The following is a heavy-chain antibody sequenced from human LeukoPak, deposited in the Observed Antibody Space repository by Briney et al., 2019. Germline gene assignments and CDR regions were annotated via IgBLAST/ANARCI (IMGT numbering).Heavy chain of an antibody. D-gene: IGHD2-2*01. CDR3: ARGAYCSSTSCQMNAFDI. V-gene: IGHV4-34*01. CDR2: INHSGST. CDR1: GGSFSGYY. Sequence: PSETLSLTCAVYGGSFSGYYWSWIRQPPGKGLEWIGEINHSGSTNYNPSLKSRVTISVDTSKSQFSLKLSSVTAADTAVYYCARGAYCSSTSCQMNAFDIWGQGTMVTVSS. J-gene: IGHJ3*02.